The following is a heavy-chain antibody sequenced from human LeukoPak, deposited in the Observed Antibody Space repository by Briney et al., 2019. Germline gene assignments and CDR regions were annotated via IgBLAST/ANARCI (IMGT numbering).Heavy chain of an antibody. Sequence: GGSLRLSCAASGFTFSSYGMHWVRQAPGKGLEWVAVISYDGSNKYYADSVKGRFTISRDNSKNTLYLQMNSLRAEDTAVYYCASTEAGWGQGTLVTVSS. CDR1: GFTFSSYG. CDR3: ASTEAG. V-gene: IGHV3-30*03. D-gene: IGHD4-17*01. J-gene: IGHJ4*02. CDR2: ISYDGSNK.